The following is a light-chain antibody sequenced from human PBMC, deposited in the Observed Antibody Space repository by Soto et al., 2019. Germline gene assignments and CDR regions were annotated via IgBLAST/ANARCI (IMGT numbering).Light chain of an antibody. CDR1: QSVSSY. CDR2: DAS. V-gene: IGKV3-11*01. Sequence: EIVLTQSPATLSLSPGERATLSCRASQSVSSYLAWYQQKPGQAPRLLIYDASNRVTGIPARFSGSGSGTDFTLTISSLEPEDFAVYYCQQRSNWPLTF. CDR3: QQRSNWPLT. J-gene: IGKJ1*01.